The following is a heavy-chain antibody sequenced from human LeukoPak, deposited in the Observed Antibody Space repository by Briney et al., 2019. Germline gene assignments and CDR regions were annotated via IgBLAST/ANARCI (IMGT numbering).Heavy chain of an antibody. V-gene: IGHV4-34*01. J-gene: IGHJ4*02. CDR2: INHSGGT. Sequence: SETLSLTCTVYGGSFSGYYWSWIRQPPGKGLEWIGEINHSGGTDYNPSLKCRVTISVNTCKNHIYLKLRSVNTADTAVYSVARGLGAVAAPADYWGEGTLVTVSS. D-gene: IGHD6-19*01. CDR1: GGSFSGYY. CDR3: ARGLGAVAAPADY.